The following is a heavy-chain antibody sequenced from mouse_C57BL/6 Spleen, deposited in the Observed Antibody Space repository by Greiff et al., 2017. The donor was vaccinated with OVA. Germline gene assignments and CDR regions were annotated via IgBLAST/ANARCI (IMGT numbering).Heavy chain of an antibody. Sequence: QVQLKESGPELVKPGASVKISCKASGYAFSSSWMNWVKQRPGKGLEWIGRIYPGDGDTNYNGKFKGKAKLTAEKSSSTAYMQLSSLTSEDSAVYFRAREGTTAVGYFDVWGTGATVTVSS. CDR1: GYAFSSSW. CDR3: AREGTTAVGYFDV. D-gene: IGHD1-1*01. CDR2: IYPGDGDT. J-gene: IGHJ1*03. V-gene: IGHV1-82*01.